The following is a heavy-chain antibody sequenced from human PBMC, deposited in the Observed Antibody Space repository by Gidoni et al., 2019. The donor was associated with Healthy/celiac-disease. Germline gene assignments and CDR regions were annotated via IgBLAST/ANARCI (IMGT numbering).Heavy chain of an antibody. CDR3: ARDLGSGFDY. Sequence: QVQLQESGPGLVKPSQTLSLTGTVSGGSISSGGYYWSWIRQHPGKGLEWIGYIYYRGRTYYHPSLKSRVTISVDTSKNQFSLKLSSVTAADTAVYYCARDLGSGFDYWGQGTLVTVSS. CDR1: GGSISSGGYY. J-gene: IGHJ4*02. D-gene: IGHD6-19*01. V-gene: IGHV4-31*03. CDR2: IYYRGRT.